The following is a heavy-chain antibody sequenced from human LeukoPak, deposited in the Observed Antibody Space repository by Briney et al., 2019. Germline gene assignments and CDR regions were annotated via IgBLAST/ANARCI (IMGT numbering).Heavy chain of an antibody. J-gene: IGHJ4*02. V-gene: IGHV4-34*01. D-gene: IGHD3-22*01. CDR1: GGSFSGYY. Sequence: SETLSLTCAVYGGSFSGYYWSWIRQPPGKGLEWIGEINHSGSTNYNPSLKSRVTISVDTSKNQFSLKLSSVTAADTAVYYCARALKRSGYDYWGQGTLVTVFS. CDR3: ARALKRSGYDY. CDR2: INHSGST.